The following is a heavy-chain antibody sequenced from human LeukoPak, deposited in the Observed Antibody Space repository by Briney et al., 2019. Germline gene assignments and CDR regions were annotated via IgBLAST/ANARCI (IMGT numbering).Heavy chain of an antibody. D-gene: IGHD1-26*01. CDR2: IKQDGSEK. CDR3: ARDSGSYNLPHFDY. Sequence: PGGSLRLSCAASGFTFSSYWMSWVRQAPGKGLEWVANIKQDGSEKYYVDSVKGRLTISRDNAKNSLYLQMNSLRAEDTAVYYCARDSGSYNLPHFDYWGQGTLVTVSS. CDR1: GFTFSSYW. V-gene: IGHV3-7*01. J-gene: IGHJ4*02.